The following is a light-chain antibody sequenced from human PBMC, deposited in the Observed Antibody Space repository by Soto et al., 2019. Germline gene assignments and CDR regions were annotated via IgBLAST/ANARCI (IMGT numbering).Light chain of an antibody. J-gene: IGKJ2*01. CDR3: LQDYSFPYT. V-gene: IGKV1-6*01. CDR2: SAS. Sequence: AIQMTQSPSSLSASVGDRVTIACRASQDIRSDLGWYQQKPGKAPKLLIYSASTLQGGVPSRFSGSASGTDFTLTISSLQPEDFATYYCLQDYSFPYTFGKGTKLEIK. CDR1: QDIRSD.